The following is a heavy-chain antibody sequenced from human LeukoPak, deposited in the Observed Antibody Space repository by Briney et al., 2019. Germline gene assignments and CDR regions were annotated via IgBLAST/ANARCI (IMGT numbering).Heavy chain of an antibody. CDR3: ATRRVGFGSHSWFDP. D-gene: IGHD3-10*01. Sequence: PSETLSLTCTVSGGSISSSSYYWGWIRQPPGKGLEWIGSIYYSGSTYYNPSLKSRVTISVDTSKNQFSLKLSSVTAADTAVYYCATRRVGFGSHSWFDPWGQGTLVTVSS. CDR2: IYYSGST. J-gene: IGHJ5*02. CDR1: GGSISSSSYY. V-gene: IGHV4-39*01.